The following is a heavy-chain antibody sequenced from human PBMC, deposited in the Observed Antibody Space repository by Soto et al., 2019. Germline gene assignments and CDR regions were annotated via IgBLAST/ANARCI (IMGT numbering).Heavy chain of an antibody. CDR3: SRSRGSSTSLEIYYYYYYGMDV. D-gene: IGHD2-2*01. V-gene: IGHV1-69*01. CDR1: GGTFSSYA. Sequence: QVQLVQSGAEVKKPGSSVKVSCKASGGTFSSYAISWVRQAPGKGLEWMGGIIPMSGTANYGQKFQGRVKTTADESSGTAYMALSRLRSEDTAVYYCSRSRGSSTSLEIYYYYYYGMDVWGQGNTVTVSS. CDR2: IIPMSGTA. J-gene: IGHJ6*02.